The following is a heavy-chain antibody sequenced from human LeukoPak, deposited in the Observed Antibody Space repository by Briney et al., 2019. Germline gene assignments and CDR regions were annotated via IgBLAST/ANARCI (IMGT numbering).Heavy chain of an antibody. D-gene: IGHD2-15*01. CDR3: AKAASRPPPLLPLDY. Sequence: AXXXXXXXXSAISGSGGSTYYADSVKGRFTISRDNSKNTLYLQMNSLRAEDTAVYYCAKAASRPPPLLPLDYWGQGTLVTVSS. J-gene: IGHJ4*02. CDR2: ISGSGGST. V-gene: IGHV3-23*01.